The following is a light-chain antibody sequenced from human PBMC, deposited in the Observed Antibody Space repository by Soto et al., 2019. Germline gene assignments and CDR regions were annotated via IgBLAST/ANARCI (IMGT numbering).Light chain of an antibody. CDR1: QSISSW. CDR2: KAS. Sequence: DIQMTQSPSTLSASVGDRVTITCRASQSISSWWAWYQQKPGKAPKLLIYKASSLESGVPSRFSGSGSGTEFTLTISSLQPDVFATYYCQQYNSYQYSFGQGTKLEIK. J-gene: IGKJ2*01. V-gene: IGKV1-5*03. CDR3: QQYNSYQYS.